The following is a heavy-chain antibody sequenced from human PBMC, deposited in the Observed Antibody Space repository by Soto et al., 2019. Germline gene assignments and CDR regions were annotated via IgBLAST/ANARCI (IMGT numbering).Heavy chain of an antibody. V-gene: IGHV3-23*01. Sequence: EVQLLESGGGLGQPGGSLRLSCAASGFNFSSYAMHWVRQAPGRGLEWVSAISGTGRPTYYAESVKGRFTISRDNSKNTLYLQINRLRADDTAVYYCARDMSGGTYNDYYGMDGWGQGTTVTVSS. CDR3: ARDMSGGTYNDYYGMDG. D-gene: IGHD1-26*01. CDR2: ISGTGRPT. J-gene: IGHJ6*02. CDR1: GFNFSSYA.